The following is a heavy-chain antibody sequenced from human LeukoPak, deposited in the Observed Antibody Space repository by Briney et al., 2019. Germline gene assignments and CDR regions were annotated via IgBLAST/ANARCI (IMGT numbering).Heavy chain of an antibody. CDR1: GFTFGDYA. D-gene: IGHD4-17*01. CDR3: TRDGDLYGDYDLDY. Sequence: GRSLRLSCTASGFTFGDYAISWVRQAPGKGLEWVGFIRSKAYGGTTEYAASVKGRFTISRDDSKSIAYLQMNSLKTEDTAVYYCTRDGDLYGDYDLDYWGQGTLVTVSS. V-gene: IGHV3-49*04. J-gene: IGHJ4*02. CDR2: IRSKAYGGTT.